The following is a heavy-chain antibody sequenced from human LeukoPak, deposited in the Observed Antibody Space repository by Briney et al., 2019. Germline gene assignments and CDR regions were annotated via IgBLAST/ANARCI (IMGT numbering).Heavy chain of an antibody. J-gene: IGHJ4*02. V-gene: IGHV3-7*03. CDR3: ARVLHFWYFDY. D-gene: IGHD3-16*01. CDR2: TKQDGSEK. Sequence: GGSLRLSCAASGFSFSSYWMSWVRQAPGKGLEWVANTKQDGSEKYYVDSVKGRFTISRDNAKNSLYLQMDSLRAEDTAVYYCARVLHFWYFDYWGQGTLVTVSS. CDR1: GFSFSSYW.